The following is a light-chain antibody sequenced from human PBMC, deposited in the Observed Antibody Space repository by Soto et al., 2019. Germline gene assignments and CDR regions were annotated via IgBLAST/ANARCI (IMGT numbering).Light chain of an antibody. V-gene: IGKV1-5*01. Sequence: DIQMTQSPSTLSASVGDTVTVTCRASQSVSGWLAWYQQKPGEAPKLLIYAASTLQSGVPSRFSGSGSGTDLTLTISSLQPDDFETYYCLQLNSYPRTFGQGTKVDIK. CDR3: LQLNSYPRT. CDR1: QSVSGW. CDR2: AAS. J-gene: IGKJ1*01.